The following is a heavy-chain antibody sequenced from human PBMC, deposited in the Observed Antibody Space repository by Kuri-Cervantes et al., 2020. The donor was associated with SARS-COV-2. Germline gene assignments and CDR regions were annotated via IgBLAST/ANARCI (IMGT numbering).Heavy chain of an antibody. CDR3: VRDGDHWNFDY. CDR1: GFTFSSYD. J-gene: IGHJ4*02. V-gene: IGHV3-13*01. Sequence: GGSLRLSCAASGFTFSSYDMHWVRQATGKGLEWVSAIGTAGDTYYPGSVKGRFTISRDNSKNSLYLQMNSLRAEDTAVYYCVRDGDHWNFDYWGQGTLVTVSS. D-gene: IGHD1-1*01. CDR2: IGTAGDT.